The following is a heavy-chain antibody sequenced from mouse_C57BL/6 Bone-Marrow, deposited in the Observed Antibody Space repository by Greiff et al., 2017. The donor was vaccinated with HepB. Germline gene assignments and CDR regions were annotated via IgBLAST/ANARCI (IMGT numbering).Heavy chain of an antibody. CDR3: ARGDYYGFWYFDV. Sequence: QVTLKESGAELVKPGASVKISCKASGYAFSSYWMNWVKQRPGKGLEWIGQIYPGDGDTNYNGTFKGKATLTADKSSSTAYMQLSSLTSEDSAVYFCARGDYYGFWYFDVWGTGTTVTVSS. J-gene: IGHJ1*03. CDR2: IYPGDGDT. CDR1: GYAFSSYW. D-gene: IGHD1-1*01. V-gene: IGHV1-80*01.